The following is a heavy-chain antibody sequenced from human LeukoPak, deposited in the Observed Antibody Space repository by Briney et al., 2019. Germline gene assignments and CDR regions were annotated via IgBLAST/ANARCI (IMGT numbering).Heavy chain of an antibody. CDR2: ISGSGGST. Sequence: GGSLRLSCAASGFTFSSYAMIWVRQAPGKGLEWVSAISGSGGSTYYADSVKGRFTISRDNSKNTLYLQMNSLRAEDTAVYYCAKDLRDNYYYYGMDVWGQGTTVTVSS. CDR3: AKDLRDNYYYYGMDV. CDR1: GFTFSSYA. J-gene: IGHJ6*02. D-gene: IGHD4-17*01. V-gene: IGHV3-23*01.